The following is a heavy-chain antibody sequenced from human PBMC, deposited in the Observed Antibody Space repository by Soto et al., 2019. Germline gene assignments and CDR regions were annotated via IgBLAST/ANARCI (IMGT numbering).Heavy chain of an antibody. D-gene: IGHD6-6*01. Sequence: QVQLQQWGAGLLKPSETLSLTCAVYGGSFSGYYWSWIRQPPGKVLDGIGEINHSGSTNYNPSLKSRVTISVNTSKNQFALKLSSVTAADTAVYYCARGRRSIAARPRGNWFDPRAKGTLVTVSS. J-gene: IGHJ5*02. CDR3: ARGRRSIAARPRGNWFDP. V-gene: IGHV4-34*01. CDR2: INHSGST. CDR1: GGSFSGYY.